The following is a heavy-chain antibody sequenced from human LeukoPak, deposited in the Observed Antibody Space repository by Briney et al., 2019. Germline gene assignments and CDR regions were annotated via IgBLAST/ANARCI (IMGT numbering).Heavy chain of an antibody. Sequence: ASVKVSCRASGYTFTNSDITWVRQAPGQGLEWMGRISTSNGDTNYAAKLQGRVTMTTDTSTSTVYMELGSLTFDDTAVYYCARDQLGGYGNVLGTYYYYYMDVWGKGTTVTVSS. CDR2: ISTSNGDT. V-gene: IGHV1-18*01. J-gene: IGHJ6*03. CDR3: ARDQLGGYGNVLGTYYYYYMDV. D-gene: IGHD7-27*01. CDR1: GYTFTNSD.